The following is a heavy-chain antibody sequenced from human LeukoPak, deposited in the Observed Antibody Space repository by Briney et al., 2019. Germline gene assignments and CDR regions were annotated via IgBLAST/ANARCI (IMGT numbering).Heavy chain of an antibody. D-gene: IGHD1-26*01. Sequence: GGSLRLSCAASGFIVSGDFMSWIRQAPGKGLEWVSVIYSDGSTYYADSVEGRFTISRDNSKNTLDLQMTGLRAEDTAVYYCARERGRGRDSPWFDYWGQGTLVTVSS. CDR2: IYSDGST. J-gene: IGHJ4*02. CDR1: GFIVSGDF. CDR3: ARERGRGRDSPWFDY. V-gene: IGHV3-53*01.